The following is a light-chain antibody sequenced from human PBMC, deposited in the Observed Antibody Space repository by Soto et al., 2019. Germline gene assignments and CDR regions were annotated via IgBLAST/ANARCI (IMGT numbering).Light chain of an antibody. V-gene: IGKV3-20*01. CDR1: QSVSSSY. CDR3: QQYVSSSYT. J-gene: IGKJ2*01. CDR2: GAS. Sequence: EIVLTQSPGTLSLSPGERATLSSRASQSVSSSYLAWYQQKPGQAPRLLIYGASSRATGIPDRFSGSGSGTDFTLTISRLEPEDFAVYYCQQYVSSSYTFGQGTKLEIK.